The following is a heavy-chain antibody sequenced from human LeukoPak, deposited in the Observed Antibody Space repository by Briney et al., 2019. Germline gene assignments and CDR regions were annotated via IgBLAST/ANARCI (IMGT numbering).Heavy chain of an antibody. D-gene: IGHD3-3*01. CDR3: ARGKYYDFWSGYSRDRWFDP. CDR1: GGSISSYY. J-gene: IGHJ5*02. Sequence: SETLSLTCTVSGGSISSYYWSWIRQPPGKGLEWIGYIYYSGSTNYNPSLKSRVTISVDTSKNQFSLKLSSVTAADTAVYYCARGKYYDFWSGYSRDRWFDPWGQGTLVTVSS. V-gene: IGHV4-59*12. CDR2: IYYSGST.